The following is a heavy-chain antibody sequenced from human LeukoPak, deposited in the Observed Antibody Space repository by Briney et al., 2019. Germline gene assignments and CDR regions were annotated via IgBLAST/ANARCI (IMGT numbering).Heavy chain of an antibody. Sequence: PGGSLRLSCAASGFTFSSYGMHWVRQAPGKGLEWVSAISGSGGSTYYADSVKGRFTISRDNSKNTLYLQMNSLRAEDTAVYYCAKRGSSGYNYFDYWGQGTLVTDSS. V-gene: IGHV3-23*01. CDR3: AKRGSSGYNYFDY. D-gene: IGHD3-22*01. CDR1: GFTFSSYG. J-gene: IGHJ4*02. CDR2: ISGSGGST.